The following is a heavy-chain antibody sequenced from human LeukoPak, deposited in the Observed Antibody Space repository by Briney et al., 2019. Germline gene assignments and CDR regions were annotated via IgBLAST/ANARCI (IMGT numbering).Heavy chain of an antibody. V-gene: IGHV3-30*02. Sequence: GGSLRLSCAASGFTFSSYGMHWVRQAPGKGLEWVAFIRYDGSNKYYADSVEGRFTISRDNSKNTLYLQMNSLRAEDTAVYYCAKGRTRNLTAAGTGDYWGQGTLVTVSS. J-gene: IGHJ4*02. CDR1: GFTFSSYG. D-gene: IGHD6-13*01. CDR3: AKGRTRNLTAAGTGDY. CDR2: IRYDGSNK.